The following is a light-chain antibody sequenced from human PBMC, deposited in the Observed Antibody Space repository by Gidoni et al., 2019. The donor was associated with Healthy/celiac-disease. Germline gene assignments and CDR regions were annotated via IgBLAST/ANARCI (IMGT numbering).Light chain of an antibody. CDR3: QAWDSSTWV. Sequence: SYALTQPHSVSVSPGQTASIPCSGDKLGDKYACWYQQKPGQSPVLVIYQDSKRPSGIPERFSGSNSGNTATLTISGTQAMDEADYYCQAWDSSTWVFGGGTKLTVL. J-gene: IGLJ3*02. CDR2: QDS. V-gene: IGLV3-1*01. CDR1: KLGDKY.